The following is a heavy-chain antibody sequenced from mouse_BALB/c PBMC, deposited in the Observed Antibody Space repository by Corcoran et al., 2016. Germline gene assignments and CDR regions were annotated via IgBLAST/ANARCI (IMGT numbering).Heavy chain of an antibody. CDR1: DVNIKNTN. V-gene: IGHV14-3*02. Sequence: EVELQQSGEELVKPGASVKLSCTASDVNIKNTNMHGVKQRPEQGLEWIGRIDPANGNTKYDPKFQGKTTITADTSSNTAYLQLSSLTSEDTAVDYCANWDWYFDVWGAGTTVIVSA. J-gene: IGHJ1*01. CDR2: IDPANGNT. D-gene: IGHD4-1*01. CDR3: ANWDWYFDV.